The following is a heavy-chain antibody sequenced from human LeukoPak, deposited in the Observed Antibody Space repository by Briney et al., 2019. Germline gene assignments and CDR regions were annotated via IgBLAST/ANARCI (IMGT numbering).Heavy chain of an antibody. J-gene: IGHJ4*02. CDR1: GYTLTELS. CDR2: FDPEEDET. D-gene: IGHD1-26*01. Sequence: GASVKVSCKVSGYTLTELSIRWVRQAPGKGLEWVGGFDPEEDETAYAQKFQGRVSMTEDTSTDTAYMELSSLRSDDTAVYYCATQNLLEGRYFIDYWGQGTLVTVSS. CDR3: ATQNLLEGRYFIDY. V-gene: IGHV1-24*01.